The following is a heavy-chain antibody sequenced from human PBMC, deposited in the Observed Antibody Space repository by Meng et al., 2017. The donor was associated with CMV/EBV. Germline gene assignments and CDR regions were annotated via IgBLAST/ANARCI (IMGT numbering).Heavy chain of an antibody. CDR1: YTFPSYY. V-gene: IGHV1-46*01. J-gene: IGHJ4*02. Sequence: YTFPSYYMHWVRQAPGQGLEWMGILNPSGGSTSYAQKFQGRVTMTRDTSTSTVYMELSSLRSEDTAVYYCARDRYYYDSSGYYGGFDYWGQGTLVTVSS. D-gene: IGHD3-22*01. CDR3: ARDRYYYDSSGYYGGFDY. CDR2: LNPSGGST.